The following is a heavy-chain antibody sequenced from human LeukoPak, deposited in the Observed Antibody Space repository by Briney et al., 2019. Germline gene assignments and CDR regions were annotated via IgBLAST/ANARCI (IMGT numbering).Heavy chain of an antibody. D-gene: IGHD1-26*01. V-gene: IGHV4-39*07. CDR2: IYYTGSS. J-gene: IGHJ5*02. CDR3: AREKVGATSPRNWFDP. CDR1: GGSISSSDYY. Sequence: SETLSLTCTVSGGSISSSDYYWGWIRQPPGKGLEWIGNIYYTGSSSYNSSLKSRVTISVDTSKNQFSLQLSSVTAADTAVYYCAREKVGATSPRNWFDPWGQGTLVTVSS.